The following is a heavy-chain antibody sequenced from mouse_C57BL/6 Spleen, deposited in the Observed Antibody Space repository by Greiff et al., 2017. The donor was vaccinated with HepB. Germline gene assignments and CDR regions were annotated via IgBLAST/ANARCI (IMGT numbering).Heavy chain of an antibody. V-gene: IGHV1-5*01. Sequence: EVQLQQSGTVLARPGASVKMSCKTSGYTFTSYWMHWVKQRPGQGLEWIGAIYPGNSDTSYNQKFKGKAKLTAVTSASTAYMELSSLTNEDSAVYYCTGDTTVVENWYFDVWGTGTTVTVSS. J-gene: IGHJ1*03. CDR2: IYPGNSDT. CDR3: TGDTTVVENWYFDV. D-gene: IGHD1-1*01. CDR1: GYTFTSYW.